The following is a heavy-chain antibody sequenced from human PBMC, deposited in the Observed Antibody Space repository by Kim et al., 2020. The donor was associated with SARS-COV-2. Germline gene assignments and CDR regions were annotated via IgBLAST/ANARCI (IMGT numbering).Heavy chain of an antibody. D-gene: IGHD3-3*01. V-gene: IGHV3-15*01. CDR2: IKSKTDGGTT. CDR1: GFTFSNAW. J-gene: IGHJ5*02. Sequence: GGSLRLSCAASGFTFSNAWMSWVRQAPGKGLEWVGRIKSKTDGGTTDYAAPVKGRFTISRDDSKNTLYLQMNSLKTEDTAVYYCTAYLEWLLYWFDPWGQGTLVTVSS. CDR3: TAYLEWLLYWFDP.